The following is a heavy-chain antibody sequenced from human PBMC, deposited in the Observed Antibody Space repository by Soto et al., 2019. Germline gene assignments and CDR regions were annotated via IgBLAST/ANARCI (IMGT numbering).Heavy chain of an antibody. CDR3: ARDKDRQHLGGNYYYILDV. CDR2: IMPIFRTP. CDR1: GGTFSNSA. V-gene: IGHV1-69*12. Sequence: QVQLEQSGAEVKKPRSSVKVSCKASGGTFSNSAISWVRQAPGQGLEWMGGIMPIFRTPDYAQRFQGRVTITADESTSTAYMEWSGLRPDDTAVYYCARDKDRQHLGGNYYYILDVWGQGTTVTVSS. J-gene: IGHJ6*02.